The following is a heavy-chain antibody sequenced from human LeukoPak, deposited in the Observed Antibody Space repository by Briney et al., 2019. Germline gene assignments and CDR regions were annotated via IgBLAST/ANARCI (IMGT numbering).Heavy chain of an antibody. J-gene: IGHJ6*04. D-gene: IGHD5-18*01. V-gene: IGHV3-21*01. CDR1: GFTFISYS. Sequence: GGSLRLSCEAFGFTFISYSLSWVRPPPGKGLEWVSSISSSSSYIYNADSVKGRFTISRDNAKNSLYLQMNSLRAEDTAVYYCARTLMQLWFLMVVWGKGTTVTVSS. CDR2: ISSSSSYI. CDR3: ARTLMQLWFLMVV.